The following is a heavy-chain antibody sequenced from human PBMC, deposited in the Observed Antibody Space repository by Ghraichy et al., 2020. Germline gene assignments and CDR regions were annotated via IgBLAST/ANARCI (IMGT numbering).Heavy chain of an antibody. CDR3: AKDTVLLWFAESPLHY. Sequence: GESLNISCAASGFIFSSHAMSWVRQAPGKGLEWVSGISASGGGTYYADSVKGRFTISRDNSKNTLYLQMNSLRAEDTALYYCAKDTVLLWFAESPLHYWGQGTLITVSS. CDR1: GFIFSSHA. D-gene: IGHD3-10*01. CDR2: ISASGGGT. J-gene: IGHJ4*02. V-gene: IGHV3-23*01.